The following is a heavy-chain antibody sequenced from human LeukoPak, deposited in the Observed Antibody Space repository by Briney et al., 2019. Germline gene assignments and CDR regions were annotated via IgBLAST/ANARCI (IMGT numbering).Heavy chain of an antibody. Sequence: SETLSLTCAVYGGSFSGYYWSWIRQPPGKGLEWIGEINHSGSTNYNPSLKSRVTISVDTSKNQFSLKLSSVTAADTAVYYCARGDCSGGSCYLFDYWGQGALVTVSS. D-gene: IGHD2-15*01. J-gene: IGHJ4*02. CDR3: ARGDCSGGSCYLFDY. V-gene: IGHV4-34*01. CDR2: INHSGST. CDR1: GGSFSGYY.